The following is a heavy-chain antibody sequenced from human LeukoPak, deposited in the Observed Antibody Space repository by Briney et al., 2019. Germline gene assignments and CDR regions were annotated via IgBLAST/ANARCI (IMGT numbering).Heavy chain of an antibody. J-gene: IGHJ3*02. Sequence: PGGSLRLSCAASGFTFSSYWMHWVRQAPGKGLMWVSRINSDGTNTTYAGSVKGRFTISRDNAKNTLFLQMTSLGDEDTAVYYCTRELGARYNFWSGYYRGMISVRNDAFDIWGLGTMVTVSS. CDR1: GFTFSSYW. CDR3: TRELGARYNFWSGYYRGMISVRNDAFDI. V-gene: IGHV3-74*03. D-gene: IGHD3-3*01. CDR2: INSDGTNT.